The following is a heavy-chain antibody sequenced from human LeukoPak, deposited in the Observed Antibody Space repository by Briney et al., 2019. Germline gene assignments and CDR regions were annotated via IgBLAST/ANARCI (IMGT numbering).Heavy chain of an antibody. CDR3: AKDVRRCNGACT. J-gene: IGHJ5*02. V-gene: IGHV3-23*01. D-gene: IGHD2-8*01. CDR2: ISASGGDT. CDR1: GFSFSTYS. Sequence: GGSLRLSCAASGFSFSTYSFSWVRQAPGKGLEWVSGISASGGDTFYADSVKGRFTISRDNSKNTLSLQMSSLRVEDTAIYYCAKDVRRCNGACTWGQGTLVTVSS.